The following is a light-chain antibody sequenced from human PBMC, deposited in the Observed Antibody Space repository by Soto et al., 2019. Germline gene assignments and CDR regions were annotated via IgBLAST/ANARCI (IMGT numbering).Light chain of an antibody. CDR1: QSISSY. Sequence: EIRMTQSPSSLSASVGDRVTITCRASQSISSYLNWYQQKPGKAPKLLIYAASSLQSGVPSRFSGSGSGTDFTLTISSLQPEDFATYYCQHSYSTPWTFCQGSKVDNK. CDR2: AAS. J-gene: IGKJ1*01. CDR3: QHSYSTPWT. V-gene: IGKV1-39*01.